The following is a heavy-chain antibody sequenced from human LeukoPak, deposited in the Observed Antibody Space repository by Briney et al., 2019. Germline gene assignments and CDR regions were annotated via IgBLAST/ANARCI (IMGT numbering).Heavy chain of an antibody. CDR2: IYYSGST. Sequence: PSETLSLTCTVSGGSISSSSYYWGWIRQPPGKGLEWIGSIYYSGSTYYNPSLKSRVTISVDTSKNQFSLKLSSVTAADTAVYYCARDGIITIFGVVPGGFDPWGQGTLVTVSS. V-gene: IGHV4-39*07. CDR3: ARDGIITIFGVVPGGFDP. CDR1: GGSISSSSYY. J-gene: IGHJ5*02. D-gene: IGHD3-3*01.